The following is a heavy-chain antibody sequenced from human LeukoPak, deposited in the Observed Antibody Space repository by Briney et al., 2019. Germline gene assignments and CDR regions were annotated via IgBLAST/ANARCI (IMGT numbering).Heavy chain of an antibody. V-gene: IGHV3-30*18. CDR3: AKDFSAYHAYLVAGSFDP. CDR2: ISYDGSNK. J-gene: IGHJ5*02. CDR1: GVTFSSYG. D-gene: IGHD6-19*01. Sequence: HAGGSLRLSCAASGVTFSSYGMHWVRQAPGKGLEWVGVISYDGSNKYYADSVKGRFTISRDNSKSTLYLQMNSLRAADTAVYYCAKDFSAYHAYLVAGSFDPWGQGTLVTVSS.